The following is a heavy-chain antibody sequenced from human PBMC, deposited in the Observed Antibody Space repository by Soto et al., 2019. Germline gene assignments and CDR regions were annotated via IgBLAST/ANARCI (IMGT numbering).Heavy chain of an antibody. V-gene: IGHV1-18*01. CDR3: ATSIYSTSWFGHYNMDV. CDR1: GYTFRSQG. Sequence: QVHLVQSGAEGKKPGASVKVSCKTSGYTFRSQGITWVRQAPGQGLEWMGCIRVYNGKTYYEASLQGRVTMTTDTSTSTAYMELRNLRSDDTAVYYCATSIYSTSWFGHYNMDVWGQGTTVTVSS. CDR2: IRVYNGKT. D-gene: IGHD2-21*01. J-gene: IGHJ6*03.